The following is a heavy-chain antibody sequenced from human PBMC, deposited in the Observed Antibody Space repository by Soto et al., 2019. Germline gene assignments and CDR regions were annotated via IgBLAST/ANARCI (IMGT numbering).Heavy chain of an antibody. CDR1: CGTFSNYL. J-gene: IGHJ4*02. D-gene: IGHD3-16*01. CDR3: ARGLTLKPFDY. CDR2: IIPIFGTA. V-gene: IGHV1-69*13. Sequence: SVKVSFKAACGTFSNYLVNWVRQAPGRGLEWMGGIIPIFGTANYAQKFQGRVTITADESTSTAYMELSSLRSEDTAVYYCARGLTLKPFDYWGQVTLVTVSS.